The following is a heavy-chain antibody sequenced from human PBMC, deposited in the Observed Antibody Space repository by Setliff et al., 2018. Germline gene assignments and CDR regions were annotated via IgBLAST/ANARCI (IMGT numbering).Heavy chain of an antibody. CDR2: IWYDGNNK. CDR3: VRGEMFSTSPRAD. J-gene: IGHJ4*02. CDR1: GFTFKNYG. Sequence: GGSLRLSCVASGFTFKNYGMHWVRQAPGKGLEWVAVIWYDGNNKDHADSVKGRFTISRDNSKNTLYLQIDSLRVEDTAVYYCVRGEMFSTSPRADWGQGTQVTVSS. V-gene: IGHV3-33*01. D-gene: IGHD2-2*01.